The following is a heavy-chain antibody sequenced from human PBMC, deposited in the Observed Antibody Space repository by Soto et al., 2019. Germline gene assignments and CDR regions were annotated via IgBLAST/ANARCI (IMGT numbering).Heavy chain of an antibody. D-gene: IGHD6-19*01. CDR3: VSRRQDSTGWYYFDY. CDR2: ISYDGSNK. Sequence: QVQLVESGGGVVQPGRSLRLSCAASGLTFRNYGMHWVRQAPGKGLEWVAVISYDGSNKYYADSVKGRFTISRDNSKNTLYLQMTSRRVEDTAVYYCVSRRQDSTGWYYFDYWGQGTLVTVSS. J-gene: IGHJ4*02. V-gene: IGHV3-30*03. CDR1: GLTFRNYG.